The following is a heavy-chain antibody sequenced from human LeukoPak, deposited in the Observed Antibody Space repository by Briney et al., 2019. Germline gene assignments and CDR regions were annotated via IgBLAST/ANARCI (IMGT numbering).Heavy chain of an antibody. D-gene: IGHD1-7*01. J-gene: IGHJ4*02. V-gene: IGHV1-18*01. CDR1: GYTFTRYG. CDR2: ISASNGNT. Sequence: ASVRVSCKASGYTFTRYGVSWARQAPGQGLQWLGWISASNGNTNYAQKFRGRVTMSTDTTSNTVYMDVRSLTSDDTAVYYCARDHSNWNYAPDFWGQGTLVIVSS. CDR3: ARDHSNWNYAPDF.